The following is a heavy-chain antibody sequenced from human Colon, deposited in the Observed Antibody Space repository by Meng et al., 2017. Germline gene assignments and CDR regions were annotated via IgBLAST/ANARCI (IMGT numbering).Heavy chain of an antibody. J-gene: IGHJ4*02. D-gene: IGHD2-2*01. CDR3: ARNPVIPDARTFDF. CDR1: NGSINSADSY. CDR2: IHSSGNT. V-gene: IGHV4-30-4*01. Sequence: QVQLQESGPGPVNPSHTPALPCTISNGSINSADSYWNWIRQPPGKGPEWLGYIHSSGNTYYTPSLKSRLAMSLDTSKNQFSLRLTSVTAADTAVYYCARNPVIPDARTFDFWGQGALVTVSS.